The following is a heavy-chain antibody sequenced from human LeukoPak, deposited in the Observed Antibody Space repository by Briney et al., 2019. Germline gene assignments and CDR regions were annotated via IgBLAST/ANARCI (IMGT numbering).Heavy chain of an antibody. V-gene: IGHV3-7*01. CDR3: ARISHSSSWYFDL. D-gene: IGHD2-2*01. J-gene: IGHJ2*01. Sequence: GGSLRLSCAASAFTLTTYWMAWVRQAPGKGLEWVANIKQDSNEKNYMDSVKGRFTISRDNGMNSLYLQMNSLRAEDTAVYYCARISHSSSWYFDLWGRGTLVFVSS. CDR2: IKQDSNEK. CDR1: AFTLTTYW.